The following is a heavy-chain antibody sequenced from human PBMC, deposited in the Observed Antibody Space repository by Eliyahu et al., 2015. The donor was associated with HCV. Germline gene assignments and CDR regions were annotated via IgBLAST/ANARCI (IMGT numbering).Heavy chain of an antibody. CDR2: INPNTGGT. D-gene: IGHD4-11*01. V-gene: IGHV1-2*02. J-gene: IGHJ4*02. CDR3: ARTPSPLTTITN. CDR1: GYIFTGYY. Sequence: QVQLVQSGAEVKKPGAAVKVSCXASGYIFTGYYIHWVRQAPGQGLEWMGWINPNTGGTKYAQKFQGRVTMTRDTSISTAYMDLRRLRSDDTAVYYCARTPSPLTTITNWGQGTLVTVSS.